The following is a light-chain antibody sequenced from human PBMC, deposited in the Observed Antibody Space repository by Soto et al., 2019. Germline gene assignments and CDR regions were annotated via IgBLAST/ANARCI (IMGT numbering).Light chain of an antibody. CDR3: QHYDWSLTWT. Sequence: EMVLTQSPGTLSLSPGERATLSFGAIQTVSTSFLAWYQQKRGQAPRLLIYGASTRATGVPDRFSGSGSGTDFTLTISELEPEDFAVYYCQHYDWSLTWTLGPGTKVDI. V-gene: IGKV3-20*01. J-gene: IGKJ1*01. CDR1: QTVSTSF. CDR2: GAS.